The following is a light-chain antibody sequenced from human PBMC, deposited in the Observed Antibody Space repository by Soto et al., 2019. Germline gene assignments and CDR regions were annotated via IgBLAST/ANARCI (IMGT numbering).Light chain of an antibody. J-gene: IGLJ2*01. CDR3: QNGGTDIHVV. Sequence: QPVLTQSPSASASLGASVKLTCTLSSGHSSYAIAWHQQQPEKGPRYLMMLNSDGSHTKGDGIPDRSSASRAGADRHLTTSSLESEDEDDYYCQNGGTDIHVVFGGGTKLTVL. CDR1: SGHSSYA. V-gene: IGLV4-69*01. CDR2: LNSDGSH.